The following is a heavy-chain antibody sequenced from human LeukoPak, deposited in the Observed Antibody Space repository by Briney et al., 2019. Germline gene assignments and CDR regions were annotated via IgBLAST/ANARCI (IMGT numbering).Heavy chain of an antibody. J-gene: IGHJ4*02. CDR3: ASRDSGYDSQIDY. CDR2: IKQDGSEK. D-gene: IGHD5-12*01. Sequence: GGSLRLSCAASGFTFSSYWMSWVRQAPGKGLEWVANIKQDGSEKYYVDSVRGRFTISRDNAKNSLYLQMNSLRAEDTAVYYCASRDSGYDSQIDYWGQGTLVTVSS. CDR1: GFTFSSYW. V-gene: IGHV3-7*03.